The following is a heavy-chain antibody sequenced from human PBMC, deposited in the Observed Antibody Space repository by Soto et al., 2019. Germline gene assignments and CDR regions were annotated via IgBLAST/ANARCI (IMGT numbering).Heavy chain of an antibody. CDR3: ARDCGSYYGMDV. CDR2: ILYSGTT. J-gene: IGHJ6*02. D-gene: IGHD2-21*01. Sequence: QVQLQESGPGLVKASETLSLTCTVSGDSISSYYWSWIRQPPGKGLEWVGCILYSGTTYYNPSLRSRVTVSLDTSNNQFSLQLSSVTAADTAVYYCARDCGSYYGMDVWGQGTTVTVS. V-gene: IGHV4-59*01. CDR1: GDSISSYY.